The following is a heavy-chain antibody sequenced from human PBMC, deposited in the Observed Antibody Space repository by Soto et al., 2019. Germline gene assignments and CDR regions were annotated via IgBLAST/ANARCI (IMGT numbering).Heavy chain of an antibody. CDR3: ALLGVLWFGELGDYHYYGMDV. Sequence: QLQLQESGPGLVKPSETLSLTCTVSGGSISSSSYYWGWIRQPPGKGLEWIGSIYYSGSTYYNPSIKSRVTISVDTSKNQFSLKLSSVTAADTAVYYCALLGVLWFGELGDYHYYGMDVWGQGTTVTVSS. CDR1: GGSISSSSYY. D-gene: IGHD3-10*01. J-gene: IGHJ6*02. CDR2: IYYSGST. V-gene: IGHV4-39*01.